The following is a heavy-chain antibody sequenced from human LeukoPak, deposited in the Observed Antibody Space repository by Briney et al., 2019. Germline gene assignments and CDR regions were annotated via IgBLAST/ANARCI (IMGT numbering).Heavy chain of an antibody. V-gene: IGHV3-21*04. D-gene: IGHD3-22*01. CDR1: GFTFSSYS. CDR3: AKDSSGYSDYFDY. CDR2: ISSSSIYI. Sequence: GGSLRLSCAASGFTFSSYSMNWVRQAPGKGLEWVSSISSSSIYIYYADSVKGRFTISRDNAKNSLYLQMNSLRAEDTAVYYCAKDSSGYSDYFDYWGQGTLVTVSS. J-gene: IGHJ4*02.